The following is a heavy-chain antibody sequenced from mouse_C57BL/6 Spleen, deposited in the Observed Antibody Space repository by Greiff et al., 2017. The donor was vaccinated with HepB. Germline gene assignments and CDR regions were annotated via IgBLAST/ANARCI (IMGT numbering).Heavy chain of an antibody. CDR2: IYPRSGNT. V-gene: IGHV1-81*01. CDR3: ERKDYYGSSQYYYAMDY. CDR1: GYTFTSYG. Sequence: QVQLQQSGAELARPGASVKLSCKASGYTFTSYGISWVKQRTGQGLEWIGEIYPRSGNTYYNEKFKGKATLTADKSSSTAYMELRSLTSEDSAVYFCERKDYYGSSQYYYAMDYWGQGTSVTVSS. D-gene: IGHD1-1*01. J-gene: IGHJ4*01.